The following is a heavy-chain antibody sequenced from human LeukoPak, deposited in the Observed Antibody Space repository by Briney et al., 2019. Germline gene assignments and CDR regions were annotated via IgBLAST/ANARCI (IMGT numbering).Heavy chain of an antibody. V-gene: IGHV3-23*01. CDR1: GITLSHYG. Sequence: PGGSLRLSCAVSGITLSHYGMSWVRQAPGKGLEWVSGISGTGGSTNYADSVKGRFTISRDNRKNTLYLEMNSLRAEDTAVYFCAKRGVVIRVILVGFHKEAYYFDSWGQGALVTVSS. D-gene: IGHD3-22*01. CDR3: AKRGVVIRVILVGFHKEAYYFDS. CDR2: ISGTGGST. J-gene: IGHJ4*02.